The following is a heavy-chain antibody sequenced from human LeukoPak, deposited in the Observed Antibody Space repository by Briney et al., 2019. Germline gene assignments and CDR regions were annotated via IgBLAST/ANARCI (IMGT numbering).Heavy chain of an antibody. V-gene: IGHV3-49*04. D-gene: IGHD2-15*01. CDR3: ARDRSRGGMDV. J-gene: IGHJ6*02. CDR1: GFTFGDYA. Sequence: PGGSLRLSCTASGFTFGDYAMSWVRQAPGKGLEWVGFIRDKTYGRTTEYAASVKGRFTISRDNSKNTLYLQMNSLRAEDTAVYYCARDRSRGGMDVWGQGTTVTVSS. CDR2: IRDKTYGRTT.